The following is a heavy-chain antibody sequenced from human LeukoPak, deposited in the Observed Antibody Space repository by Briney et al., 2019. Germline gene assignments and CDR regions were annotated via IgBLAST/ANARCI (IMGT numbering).Heavy chain of an antibody. CDR2: MNPNSGNT. CDR3: AGVLRFLEGYSGGGAFDI. Sequence: EASVKVSCKSSGYTFTSYDINWVRQATGQGLEWMGWMNPNSGNTGYAQKFQGRVTITRNTSISTAYMELSSLRSEDTAVYYCAGVLRFLEGYSGGGAFDIWGQGTMVTVSS. D-gene: IGHD3-3*01. J-gene: IGHJ3*02. V-gene: IGHV1-8*03. CDR1: GYTFTSYD.